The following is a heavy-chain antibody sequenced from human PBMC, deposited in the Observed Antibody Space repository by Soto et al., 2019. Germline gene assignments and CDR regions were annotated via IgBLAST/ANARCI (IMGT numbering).Heavy chain of an antibody. V-gene: IGHV3-23*01. Sequence: GGSLRLSCAASGFTFSSYAMSWVRQAPGKGLEWVSAISGSGGSTYYADSVKGRFTISRDNSKNTLYLQMNSLRAEDTVVYYCAKDQIMEYSSSSDQDYWGQGTLVTVSS. CDR1: GFTFSSYA. CDR2: ISGSGGST. D-gene: IGHD6-6*01. J-gene: IGHJ4*02. CDR3: AKDQIMEYSSSSDQDY.